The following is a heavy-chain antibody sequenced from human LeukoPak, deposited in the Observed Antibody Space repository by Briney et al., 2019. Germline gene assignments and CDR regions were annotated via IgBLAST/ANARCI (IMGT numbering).Heavy chain of an antibody. J-gene: IGHJ3*02. CDR2: INHSGST. Sequence: SETLSLTCAVYGGSFSGYYWSWIRQPPGKGLEWIGEINHSGSTNYNPSLKSRVTISVDTSKNQFSLKLSSVTAADTAVYYCARTYDGVFDIWGQGTMVTVSS. CDR1: GGSFSGYY. CDR3: ARTYDGVFDI. D-gene: IGHD2-8*01. V-gene: IGHV4-34*01.